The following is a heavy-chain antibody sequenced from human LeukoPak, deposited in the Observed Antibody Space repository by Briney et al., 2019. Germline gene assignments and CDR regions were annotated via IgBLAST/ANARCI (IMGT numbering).Heavy chain of an antibody. J-gene: IGHJ6*02. V-gene: IGHV1-69*04. CDR1: GGTFSSYA. D-gene: IGHD3-16*01. CDR3: ARTGGSYYYYYGMDV. CDR2: IIPILGIA. Sequence: SVKVSCKASGGTFSSYAISWVRQAPGQGLEWMGRIIPILGIANYAQKFQGRVTITADKSTSTAYMELSSLRSEDTAVYYCARTGGSYYYYYGMDVWGQGTTVTVSS.